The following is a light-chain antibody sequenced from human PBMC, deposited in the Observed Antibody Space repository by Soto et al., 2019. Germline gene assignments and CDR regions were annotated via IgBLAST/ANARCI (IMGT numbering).Light chain of an antibody. J-gene: IGKJ1*01. CDR1: QSVSSNY. Sequence: EIVSTQSPGTLSFSPGERATLSCRASQSVSSNYLAWYQQKPGQAPRLLIYGASSRATGIPDRFSGSGSGTEFTLTISSLQSEDFAVYYCQQYNNWWTFGQGTKVDIK. CDR2: GAS. CDR3: QQYNNWWT. V-gene: IGKV3-20*01.